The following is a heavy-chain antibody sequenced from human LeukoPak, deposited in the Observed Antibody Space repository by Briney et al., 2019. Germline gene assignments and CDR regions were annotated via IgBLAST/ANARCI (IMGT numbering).Heavy chain of an antibody. D-gene: IGHD4-17*01. CDR2: IYYSGST. V-gene: IGHV4-59*01. CDR1: GGSINSYY. Sequence: SETLSLTCTVSGGSINSYYWSWIRQPPRKGLEWIGYIYYSGSTNYNPSLKSRVTISIDTSKNQFSLKLSSVTAADTAVYYCARDLITVTKGFDIWGQGTMVSVSS. J-gene: IGHJ3*02. CDR3: ARDLITVTKGFDI.